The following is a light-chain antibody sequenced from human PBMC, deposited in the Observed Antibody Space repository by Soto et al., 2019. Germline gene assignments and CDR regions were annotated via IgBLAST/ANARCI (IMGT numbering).Light chain of an antibody. CDR3: QRLNRFPTWT. V-gene: IGKV1-9*01. CDR1: QGISNF. CDR2: GAS. Sequence: DIQLTQSPSFLSASVGDSVTITCRASQGISNFLAWYQKKPETAPKLLIYGASTLQGGVPSRFRGSGSGTEFTLTISSLQPEDFATYYCQRLNRFPTWTFGQGTTVELK. J-gene: IGKJ1*01.